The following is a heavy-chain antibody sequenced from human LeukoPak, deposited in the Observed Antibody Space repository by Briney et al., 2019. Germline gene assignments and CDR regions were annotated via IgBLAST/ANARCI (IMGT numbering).Heavy chain of an antibody. Sequence: SVKLFCRVSIYTFTVYYMQCARHAWRQGLEDMRGNNPNSGGTKYAQKFEGRVNMTRDTSMSRVYMELSRVRCEDADVYYCARWAHYHESSEAYDYWGQRTLVTVSS. J-gene: IGHJ4*02. V-gene: IGHV1-2*02. D-gene: IGHD3-10*01. CDR1: IYTFTVYY. CDR2: NNPNSGGT. CDR3: ARWAHYHESSEAYDY.